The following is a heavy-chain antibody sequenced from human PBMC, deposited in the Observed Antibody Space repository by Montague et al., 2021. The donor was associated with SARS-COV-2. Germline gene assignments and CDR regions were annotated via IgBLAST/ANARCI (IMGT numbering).Heavy chain of an antibody. CDR2: IYYSGDT. V-gene: IGHV4-39*01. Sequence: SETLSLTCNFSGGSISTGSYYWGWIRQPPRKGLEWIGSIYYSGDTYYNPSLKSRVTISVDTSKNQFSLRLSSVTAADTAVYYCVRGGDYTDYGRVDYWGQGTLVIVSS. CDR3: VRGGDYTDYGRVDY. D-gene: IGHD4-11*01. CDR1: GGSISTGSYY. J-gene: IGHJ4*02.